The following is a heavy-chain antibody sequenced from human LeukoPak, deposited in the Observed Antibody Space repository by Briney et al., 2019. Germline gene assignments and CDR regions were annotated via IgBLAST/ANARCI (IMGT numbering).Heavy chain of an antibody. D-gene: IGHD3-3*01. CDR2: ISGSGGST. CDR3: AKETPYYDFWSGYYTG. CDR1: GFTFSSYA. Sequence: GGSLRLSCAASGFTFSSYAMSWVRQAPGKGLEGVSAISGSGGSTYYADSVKGRFTISRDNSKNTLYLQMNSLRAEDTAVYYCAKETPYYDFWSGYYTGWGQGTLVTVSS. V-gene: IGHV3-23*01. J-gene: IGHJ4*02.